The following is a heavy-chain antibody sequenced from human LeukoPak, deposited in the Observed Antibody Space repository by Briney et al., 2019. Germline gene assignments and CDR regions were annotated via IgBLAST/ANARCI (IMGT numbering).Heavy chain of an antibody. D-gene: IGHD5-12*01. CDR3: ARDLRVPERLIDY. CDR1: GYTFTGYY. Sequence: ASVKVSCTASGYTFTGYYMHWVRQAPGQGLEWMGIINPSGGSTSYAQKFQGRVTMTRDTSTSTVYMELSSLRSEDTAVYYCARDLRVPERLIDYWGQGTLVTVSS. V-gene: IGHV1-46*01. J-gene: IGHJ4*02. CDR2: INPSGGST.